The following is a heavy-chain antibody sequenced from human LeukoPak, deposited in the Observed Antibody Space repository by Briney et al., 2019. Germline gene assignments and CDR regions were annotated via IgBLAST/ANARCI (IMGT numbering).Heavy chain of an antibody. CDR3: ARGRAYYYDSSGYYWFDP. V-gene: IGHV4-34*01. CDR2: INHSGST. J-gene: IGHJ5*02. D-gene: IGHD3-22*01. Sequence: SETLSLTCAVYGGSFSGYYWSWIRQPPGKGLEWIGEINHSGSTNYNPSLKSRVTISVDTSKNQFSLKLSSVTAADTAVYYCARGRAYYYDSSGYYWFDPWGQGTLVTVSS. CDR1: GGSFSGYY.